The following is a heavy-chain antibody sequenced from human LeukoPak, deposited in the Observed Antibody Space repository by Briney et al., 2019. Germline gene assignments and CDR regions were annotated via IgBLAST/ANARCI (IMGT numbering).Heavy chain of an antibody. V-gene: IGHV3-23*01. CDR3: AKDRIDRPMVTDY. D-gene: IGHD5-18*01. CDR1: GFTFSSYA. CDR2: ISGSGGST. J-gene: IGHJ4*02. Sequence: GGSLRLSCAASGFTFSSYAMSWVRQAPGKGLEWVSAISGSGGSTYYADSVKGRFTISRDNSKNTLYLQMNSLRAEDTAIYYCAKDRIDRPMVTDYWGQGTLVTVSS.